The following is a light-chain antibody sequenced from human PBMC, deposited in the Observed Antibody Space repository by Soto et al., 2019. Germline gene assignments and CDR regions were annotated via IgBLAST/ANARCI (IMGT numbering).Light chain of an antibody. Sequence: EIVLTQSPGTLSLSPWERATLSCRASQSVNNNYLAWHQQKPGQAPRLLIFGASSRATGIPDRFSGSGSGTDFTLTISRVEPEDFAVYYCQQYGSSLITFGRGTRLEIK. CDR1: QSVNNNY. J-gene: IGKJ5*01. V-gene: IGKV3-20*01. CDR3: QQYGSSLIT. CDR2: GAS.